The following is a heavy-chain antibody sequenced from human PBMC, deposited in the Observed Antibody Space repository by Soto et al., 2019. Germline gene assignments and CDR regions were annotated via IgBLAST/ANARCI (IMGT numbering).Heavy chain of an antibody. Sequence: SETLSLTCTVSGGSISSYYWSWIRQPPGKGLEWIGYIYYSGSTNYNPSLKSRVSISVDTSKNQFSLKLSSVTAADTAVYYCARGGIAAAGRWRDYYYYGMDVWGQGTTVTVSS. J-gene: IGHJ6*02. CDR2: IYYSGST. CDR1: GGSISSYY. V-gene: IGHV4-59*01. D-gene: IGHD6-13*01. CDR3: ARGGIAAAGRWRDYYYYGMDV.